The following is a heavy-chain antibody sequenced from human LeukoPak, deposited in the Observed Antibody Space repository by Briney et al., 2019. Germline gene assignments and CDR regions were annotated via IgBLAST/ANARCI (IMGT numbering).Heavy chain of an antibody. J-gene: IGHJ2*01. Sequence: GGSLRLSCAASGFTVSTNYMNWVRQAPGKGLEWVSILYSSSDTYYAESVEGRFIISRDSSKNTLSLQMNDVRAEDTAVYYCARVGDHFHWYLDLWGRGTLVTVSS. V-gene: IGHV3-53*01. D-gene: IGHD3-3*02. CDR1: GFTVSTNY. CDR2: LYSSSDT. CDR3: ARVGDHFHWYLDL.